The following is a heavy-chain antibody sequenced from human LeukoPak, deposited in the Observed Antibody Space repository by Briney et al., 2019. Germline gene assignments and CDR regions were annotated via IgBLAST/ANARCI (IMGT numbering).Heavy chain of an antibody. J-gene: IGHJ4*02. V-gene: IGHV1-18*01. D-gene: IGHD5-24*01. CDR2: ISAYNGNT. CDR1: GYTFTNYG. CDR3: ARDQGQRRDVYNFWWED. Sequence: ASGKVSCKASGYTFTNYGISSVRRAPGQGHEWIGWISAYNGNTNHAQKFRGRVTITTDTSTSTAYIDLRSLRSDAPAPHYFARDQGQRRDVYNFWWEDWGQGTVVSV.